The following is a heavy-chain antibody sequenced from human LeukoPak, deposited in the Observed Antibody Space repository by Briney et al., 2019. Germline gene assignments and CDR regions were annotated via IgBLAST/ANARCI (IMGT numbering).Heavy chain of an antibody. Sequence: GGSLRLSCAASGFTFSSYAVNWVRQAPGKGLEWVSGISGSGGGTYYADSVKGRFTISRDNSKNTLYLQMNSLRAEDTAVYYCARDGGYCSSTTCPRAMDVWGKGTTVTVSS. D-gene: IGHD2-2*01. CDR1: GFTFSSYA. CDR3: ARDGGYCSSTTCPRAMDV. V-gene: IGHV3-23*01. J-gene: IGHJ6*03. CDR2: ISGSGGGT.